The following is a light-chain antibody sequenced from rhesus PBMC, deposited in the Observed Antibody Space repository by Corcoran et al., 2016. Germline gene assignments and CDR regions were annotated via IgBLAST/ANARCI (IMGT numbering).Light chain of an antibody. CDR3: PHYYNTPYS. CDR1: QGISNA. Sequence: DIQMTQSPSSLSASVGDKVTITCRAGQGISNALAWYQQKPGKAPKLLIYAASSLQSGVPSRFSGPGSWTDFTLTIRILQPVDFSVYYCPHYYNTPYSFGQGTKVEIK. V-gene: IGKV1-33*02. J-gene: IGKJ2*01. CDR2: AAS.